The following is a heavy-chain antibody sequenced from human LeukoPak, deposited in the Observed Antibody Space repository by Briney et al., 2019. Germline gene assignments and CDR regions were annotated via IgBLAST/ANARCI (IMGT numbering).Heavy chain of an antibody. CDR3: ARDLYDDNRCFDF. CDR2: IYHSGST. Sequence: PSETLSLTCTVSGGSISSGGYYWSWIRQPPGKGLEWIGYIYHSGSTYYNPSLKSRVTISVDRSKNQFSLKLSSVTAADTAVCYCARDLYDDNRCFDFWGQGILVTVSS. CDR1: GGSISSGGYY. D-gene: IGHD1-14*01. V-gene: IGHV4-30-2*01. J-gene: IGHJ4*02.